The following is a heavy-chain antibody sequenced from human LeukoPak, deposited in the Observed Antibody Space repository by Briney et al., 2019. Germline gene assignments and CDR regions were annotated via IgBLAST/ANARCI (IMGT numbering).Heavy chain of an antibody. Sequence: GGSLRLSCAASGFTFSSYWMHWVRQAPGKGLVWGSRINSDGSSTSYADSVKGRFTISRDNDKNTLYLQMNSMRAEDTAVYYCARGGPLRAEDPIYYFDYWGQGTLVTVSS. CDR3: ARGGPLRAEDPIYYFDY. J-gene: IGHJ4*02. V-gene: IGHV3-74*01. CDR1: GFTFSSYW. D-gene: IGHD3-3*01. CDR2: INSDGSST.